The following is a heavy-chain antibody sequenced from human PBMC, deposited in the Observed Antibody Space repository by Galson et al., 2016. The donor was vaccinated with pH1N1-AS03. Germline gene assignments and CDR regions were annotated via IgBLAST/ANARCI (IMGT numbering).Heavy chain of an antibody. Sequence: SLRLSCAASGFTFDDYGMTWVRQRPGKGLEWVSGINWDGGSTGYGDSVKGRFTISRDNAKKALYLQMNSLRTEDTALYYCAVWGYISGTHGLDVWGKGTTVTVSS. CDR1: GFTFDDYG. CDR3: AVWGYISGTHGLDV. CDR2: INWDGGST. D-gene: IGHD5-12*01. J-gene: IGHJ6*04. V-gene: IGHV3-20*04.